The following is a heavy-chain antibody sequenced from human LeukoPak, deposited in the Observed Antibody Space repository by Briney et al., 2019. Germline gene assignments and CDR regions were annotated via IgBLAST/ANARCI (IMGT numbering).Heavy chain of an antibody. V-gene: IGHV1-46*01. CDR3: ARVPSGRGDWEYYFDY. Sequence: GASVKVSCKASGYTFTSYYMHWVRQAPGQGLEWMGIINPSGGSTSYAQKFQGRVTMTRDTSTSTVYMELSSLRSEDTAVYYCARVPSGRGDWEYYFDYWGQGTLVTVSS. J-gene: IGHJ4*02. D-gene: IGHD2-21*02. CDR1: GYTFTSYY. CDR2: INPSGGST.